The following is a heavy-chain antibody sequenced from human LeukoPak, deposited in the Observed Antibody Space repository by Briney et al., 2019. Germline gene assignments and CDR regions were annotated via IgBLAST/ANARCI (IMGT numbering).Heavy chain of an antibody. CDR1: GGSFSGYY. V-gene: IGHV4-34*01. D-gene: IGHD3-10*01. CDR2: IKHSGST. Sequence: PSETLSLTCAVYGGSFSGYYWSWIRQPPGKGLEWIGEIKHSGSTNYNPSLKSRVTISVDTSKNQFSLKLSSVTAADTAVYYCARGRNYYGSGRSFYYYYMDVWGKGTTVTVSS. J-gene: IGHJ6*03. CDR3: ARGRNYYGSGRSFYYYYMDV.